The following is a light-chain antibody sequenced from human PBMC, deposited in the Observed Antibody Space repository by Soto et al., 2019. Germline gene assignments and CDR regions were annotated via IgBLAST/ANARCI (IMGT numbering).Light chain of an antibody. Sequence: QSALPQPASVSGSPGQSITISCTGTSSDVGTYNLVSWYQQHPGKAPKLMIYEGNKRPSGVSNRFSGSKSANTASLTISGLQTEDEADYYCCSYAGTNTFVFGTGTQVTVL. CDR1: SSDVGTYNL. CDR3: CSYAGTNTFV. CDR2: EGN. J-gene: IGLJ1*01. V-gene: IGLV2-23*01.